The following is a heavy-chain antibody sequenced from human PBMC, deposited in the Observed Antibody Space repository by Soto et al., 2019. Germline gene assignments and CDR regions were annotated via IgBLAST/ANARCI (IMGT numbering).Heavy chain of an antibody. D-gene: IGHD6-6*01. CDR2: ISSSGSTI. CDR1: GFTFSSYE. Sequence: HPGGSLRLSCAASGFTFSSYEMNWVRQAPGKGLEWVSYISSSGSTIYYADSVKGRFTISRDNAKNSLYLQMNSLRAEDTAVYYCARDRVIAARHNPLDYWGQGTLVTVSS. J-gene: IGHJ4*02. CDR3: ARDRVIAARHNPLDY. V-gene: IGHV3-48*03.